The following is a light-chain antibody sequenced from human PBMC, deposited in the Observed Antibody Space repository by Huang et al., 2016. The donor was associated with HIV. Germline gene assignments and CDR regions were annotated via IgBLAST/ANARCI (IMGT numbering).Light chain of an antibody. CDR3: QQYDSLPPT. J-gene: IGKJ3*01. Sequence: DIQMTQSPSSLSASVGVRVTITCQASQDISNYLNWYQQRPGRAPKLLIYDASNLETGVPSRFSGSGSGTDFIFTITSLQPEDIATYYCQQYDSLPPTFGPGTKVDIK. CDR1: QDISNY. CDR2: DAS. V-gene: IGKV1-33*01.